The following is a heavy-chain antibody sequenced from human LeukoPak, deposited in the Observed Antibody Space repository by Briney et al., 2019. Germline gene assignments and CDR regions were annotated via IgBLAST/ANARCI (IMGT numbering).Heavy chain of an antibody. CDR1: GYTFTGYY. V-gene: IGHV1-2*02. Sequence: GASVKVSCKASGYTFTGYYMHWVRQAPGQGLEWMGWINPNSGGTNYAQKFQGRVTMTRDTSISTAYMELSRLRSDDTAVYYCAXDXGSXLWFGELFPFDHWGQGTLVTVSS. J-gene: IGHJ5*02. CDR2: INPNSGGT. D-gene: IGHD3-10*01. CDR3: AXDXGSXLWFGELFPFDH.